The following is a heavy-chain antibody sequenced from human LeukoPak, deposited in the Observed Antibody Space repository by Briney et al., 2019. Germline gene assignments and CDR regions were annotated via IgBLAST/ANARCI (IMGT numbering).Heavy chain of an antibody. J-gene: IGHJ4*02. CDR1: GFTFSDYW. Sequence: GGSLRLSCAASGFTFSDYWMSWVRQAPGKGLEWVANINQDGSETYYVDSVEGQFTISRDNAKNSLFLQMSSLRAEDTAVYYCASDRGWSQFDYWGQGTLVTVSS. CDR3: ASDRGWSQFDY. V-gene: IGHV3-7*01. D-gene: IGHD2-15*01. CDR2: INQDGSET.